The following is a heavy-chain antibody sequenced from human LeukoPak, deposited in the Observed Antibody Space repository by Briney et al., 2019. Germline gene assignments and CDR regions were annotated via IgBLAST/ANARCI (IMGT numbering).Heavy chain of an antibody. CDR3: ARGFTPYSYGIRPFDY. Sequence: ASVKVSCKASGYTFTSYYMHWVRQAPGQGLEWMGIINPSGGSTSYAQKFQGRVTMTRDTSTSTVYMELSRLRSDDTAVYYCARGFTPYSYGIRPFDYWGQGTLVTVSS. V-gene: IGHV1-46*01. CDR1: GYTFTSYY. J-gene: IGHJ4*02. D-gene: IGHD5-18*01. CDR2: INPSGGST.